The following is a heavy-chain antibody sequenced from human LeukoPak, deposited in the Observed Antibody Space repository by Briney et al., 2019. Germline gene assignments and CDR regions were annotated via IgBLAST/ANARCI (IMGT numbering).Heavy chain of an antibody. CDR2: IYYSGST. CDR3: ASVDFVLMVFAN. CDR1: GGSISSYY. J-gene: IGHJ4*02. V-gene: IGHV4-59*01. D-gene: IGHD2-8*01. Sequence: PSETLSLTCTVSGGSISSYYWSWIRRPPGKGLEWIGYIYYSGSTNYNPSLKSRVTISVDTSKIQFSLKLSSVTAADTAVYYCASVDFVLMVFANWGQGTLVTVSS.